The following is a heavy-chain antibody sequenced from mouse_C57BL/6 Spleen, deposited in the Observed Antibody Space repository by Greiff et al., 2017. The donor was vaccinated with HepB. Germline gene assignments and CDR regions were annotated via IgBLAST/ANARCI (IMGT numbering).Heavy chain of an antibody. Sequence: QVQLQQPGAELVKPGASVKLSCKASGYTFTSYWMQWVKQRPGQGLEWIGEIDPSDSYTNYNQKFKGKATLNVDTSSSTAYMQLSSLTSEDSAVYYCARMDGYYGAMDYWGQGTSVTVSS. CDR2: IDPSDSYT. D-gene: IGHD2-3*01. J-gene: IGHJ4*01. V-gene: IGHV1-50*01. CDR3: ARMDGYYGAMDY. CDR1: GYTFTSYW.